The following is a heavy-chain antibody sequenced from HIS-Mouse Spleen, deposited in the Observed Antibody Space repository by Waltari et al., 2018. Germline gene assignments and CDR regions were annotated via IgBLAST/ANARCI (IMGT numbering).Heavy chain of an antibody. CDR1: GGSISSSSYY. Sequence: QLQLQESGPGLVKPSETLSLTCTVSGGSISSSSYYWGWIRQPPGKGLEWIGSIYYSGGTYYNPSLKGRVTISVDTSKNQFSLKLSSVTAADTAVYYCAREIPYSSSWYDWYFDLWGRGTLDTVSS. J-gene: IGHJ2*01. V-gene: IGHV4-39*07. CDR2: IYYSGGT. D-gene: IGHD6-13*01. CDR3: AREIPYSSSWYDWYFDL.